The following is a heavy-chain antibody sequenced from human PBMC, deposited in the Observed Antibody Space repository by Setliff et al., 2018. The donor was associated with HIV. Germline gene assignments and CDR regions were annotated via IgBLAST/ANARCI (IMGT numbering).Heavy chain of an antibody. CDR2: VSYSGST. V-gene: IGHV4-59*01. D-gene: IGHD4-17*01. CDR1: GGSIGGYH. CDR3: ASLTDYGGDSGSH. Sequence: SETLSLTCTVSGGSIGGYHWSWVRQPPGRGLEWIGYVSYSGSTSYNPSLDSRVTMSVDSSRDQFSLKLSSVTAADTAVYFCASLTDYGGDSGSHWGQGTLVTVSS. J-gene: IGHJ4*02.